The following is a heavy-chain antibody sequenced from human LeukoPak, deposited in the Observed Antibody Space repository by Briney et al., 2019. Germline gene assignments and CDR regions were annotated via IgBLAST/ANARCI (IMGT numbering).Heavy chain of an antibody. CDR1: GFIFDDYA. CDR3: TKDVFDFGGYFEL. J-gene: IGHJ2*01. D-gene: IGHD3-16*01. CDR2: ISWNSGSI. V-gene: IGHV3-9*01. Sequence: PGGSLRLSCAASGFIFDDYAMHWLRQAPGKGLEWVSGISWNSGSIGYADSVKGRFTISRDNAKNSLYLQMNSLRTEDTAFYYCTKDVFDFGGYFELWGRGTLVTVSS.